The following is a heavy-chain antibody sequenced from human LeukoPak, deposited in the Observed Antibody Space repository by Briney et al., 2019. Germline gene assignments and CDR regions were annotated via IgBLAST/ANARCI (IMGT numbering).Heavy chain of an antibody. CDR1: GYSINSGHY. D-gene: IGHD3-3*01. V-gene: IGHV4-38-2*02. CDR2: IYHSGST. Sequence: SETLSLTCTVSGYSINSGHYWGWIRQPPGKGLEWIGTIYHSGSTYYNPSLKSRVTISEDTSKNQFSLRLNSVTAADTAVYYCARSMGVVTTGYFDYWGQGTLVTVSS. CDR3: ARSMGVVTTGYFDY. J-gene: IGHJ4*02.